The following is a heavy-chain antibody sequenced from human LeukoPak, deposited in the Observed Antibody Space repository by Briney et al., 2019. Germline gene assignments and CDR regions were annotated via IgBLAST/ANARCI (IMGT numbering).Heavy chain of an antibody. CDR3: ARAPYYDFWSGPYYYYYMDV. V-gene: IGHV3-21*01. D-gene: IGHD3-3*01. CDR2: ISSSSSYI. CDR1: GFTLSTYS. J-gene: IGHJ6*03. Sequence: GGSLRLSCAASGFTLSTYSMNWVRQAPGKGLEWVSSISSSSSYIYYADSVKGRFTISRDNAKNSLYLQMNSLRAEDTAVYYCARAPYYDFWSGPYYYYYMDVWGKGTTVTVSS.